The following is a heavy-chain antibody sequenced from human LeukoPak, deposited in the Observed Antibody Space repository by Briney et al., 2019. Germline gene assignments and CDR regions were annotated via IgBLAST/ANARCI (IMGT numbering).Heavy chain of an antibody. CDR3: ARDLFGGWSPSRGKFDY. V-gene: IGHV1-18*01. D-gene: IGHD6-19*01. Sequence: GASVKVSCKASGYTFTSYGISWVRQAPGQGLEWMGWISAYNGNTNYAQKLQGRVTMTTDTSTSTAYMELRSLRSDDTAVYYCARDLFGGWSPSRGKFDYWGQGTLVTVSS. J-gene: IGHJ4*02. CDR2: ISAYNGNT. CDR1: GYTFTSYG.